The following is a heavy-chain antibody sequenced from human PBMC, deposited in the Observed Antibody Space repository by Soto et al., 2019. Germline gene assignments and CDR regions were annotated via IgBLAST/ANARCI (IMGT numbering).Heavy chain of an antibody. CDR2: ISAHNGNT. J-gene: IGHJ2*01. D-gene: IGHD6-19*01. CDR3: VREDKIAVGEKVYWYFDL. V-gene: IGHV1-18*01. CDR1: GYTFTSYG. Sequence: QVQLVQSGAEVKKPGASVKVSCKASGYTFTSYGISWVRQAPGQGLEWMGWISAHNGNTNYAQKLQGRVTMTTDTSTSTAYMELRSLRSDDTAVYYCVREDKIAVGEKVYWYFDLWGRGTLVTVSS.